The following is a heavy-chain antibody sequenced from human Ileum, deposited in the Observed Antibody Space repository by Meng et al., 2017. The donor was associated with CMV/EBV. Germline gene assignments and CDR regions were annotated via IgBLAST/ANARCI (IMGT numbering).Heavy chain of an antibody. Sequence: VGSQGCLPQTADRRRLSLAASGFPVSDNHMNWARQAPGRGLEWYSDMNSDGYTSYIDSVKGRFTISRDNSKNTVYFQMNSLRAEDTAIYYCARASPGYGGFPDWGQGTLVTVSS. CDR1: GFPVSDNH. D-gene: IGHD5-12*01. CDR2: MNSDGYT. J-gene: IGHJ4*02. V-gene: IGHV3-53*01. CDR3: ARASPGYGGFPD.